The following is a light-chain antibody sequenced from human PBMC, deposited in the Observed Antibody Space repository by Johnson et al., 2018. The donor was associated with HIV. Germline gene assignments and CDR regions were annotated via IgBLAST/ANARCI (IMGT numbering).Light chain of an antibody. CDR1: NSNIGNND. CDR2: DNY. CDR3: GTWDSSLSVYV. J-gene: IGLJ1*01. V-gene: IGLV1-51*01. Sequence: QSVLTQPPSVSAAPGQKVTISCSGSNSNIGNNDVSWYRHLPGTAPKLLIYDNYKRPSGIPDRFSGSKSGTSATLDITGLQTGDEADYYCGTWDSSLSVYVFATGTKFTVL.